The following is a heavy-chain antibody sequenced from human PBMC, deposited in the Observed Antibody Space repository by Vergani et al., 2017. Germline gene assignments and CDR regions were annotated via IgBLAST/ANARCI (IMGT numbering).Heavy chain of an antibody. D-gene: IGHD3-9*01. CDR1: GYSFTSYW. J-gene: IGHJ3*02. CDR2: IDPSDSYT. CDR3: ARRNYDILTGYYTGDDAFDI. Sequence: EVQLVQSGAEVKKPGESLRISCKGSGYSFTSYWISWVRQMPGKGLEWMGRIDPSDSYTNYSPSFQGHVTISADKSLSTAYLQWSSLKASDTAMYYCARRNYDILTGYYTGDDAFDIWGQGTMVTVSS. V-gene: IGHV5-10-1*03.